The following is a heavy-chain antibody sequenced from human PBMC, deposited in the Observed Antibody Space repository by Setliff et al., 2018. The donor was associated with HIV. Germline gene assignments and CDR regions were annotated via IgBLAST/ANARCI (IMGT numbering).Heavy chain of an antibody. CDR3: ARTVNDYGDYYFDY. J-gene: IGHJ4*02. D-gene: IGHD4-17*01. V-gene: IGHV1-3*01. CDR2: INGGNGNT. CDR1: GYTFTRYN. Sequence: GASVKVSCKASGYTFTRYNIHWVRQAPGQRLEWMGWINGGNGNTKYSQKFQDRVTITRDTSANTAYLELSGLRSEDTAVYYCARTVNDYGDYYFDYWGQGTLVTVSS.